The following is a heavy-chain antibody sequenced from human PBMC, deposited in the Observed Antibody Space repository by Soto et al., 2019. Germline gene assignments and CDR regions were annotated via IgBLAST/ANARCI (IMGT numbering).Heavy chain of an antibody. Sequence: SETLSLTCTVSGGSISSYYWSWIRQPPGKGLEWIGYIYYSGSTNYNPSLKSRVTISVDTSKNQFSLKLSSVTAADTAVYYCARDRRRSWFSYYYMDVWGKGTTVTVSS. V-gene: IGHV4-59*01. CDR1: GGSISSYY. J-gene: IGHJ6*03. D-gene: IGHD3-10*01. CDR2: IYYSGST. CDR3: ARDRRRSWFSYYYMDV.